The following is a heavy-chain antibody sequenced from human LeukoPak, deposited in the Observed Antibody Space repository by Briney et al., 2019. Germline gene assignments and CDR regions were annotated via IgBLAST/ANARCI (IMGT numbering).Heavy chain of an antibody. J-gene: IGHJ4*02. V-gene: IGHV3-21*01. CDR3: ARDLGWGREPGRSFDY. CDR2: ISSSSSYI. CDR1: GFTFSSYS. Sequence: GGSLRLSCAASGFTFSSYSMNWVRQAQGKGLEWVSSISSSSSYIYYADSVKGRLTISREKAKNSLYMQMNSLRAEDTAVYYCARDLGWGREPGRSFDYWGQGTLVTVSS. D-gene: IGHD3-16*01.